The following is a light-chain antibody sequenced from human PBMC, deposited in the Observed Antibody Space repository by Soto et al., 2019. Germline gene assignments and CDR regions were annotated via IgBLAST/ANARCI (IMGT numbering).Light chain of an antibody. CDR1: QGISSL. J-gene: IGKJ3*01. V-gene: IGKV1D-13*01. CDR2: DAS. Sequence: IELTQSPSSLSASIGDAVTITCRASQGISSLLAWYQQKPGKAPKLLIYDASSLQSGVLSRFSGSGSGTDFTLTISSLQPEDFATYYCQQFYDYPLTFGPGTNVDIK. CDR3: QQFYDYPLT.